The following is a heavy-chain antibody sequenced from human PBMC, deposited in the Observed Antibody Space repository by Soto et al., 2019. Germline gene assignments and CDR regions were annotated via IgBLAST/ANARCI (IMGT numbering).Heavy chain of an antibody. CDR1: GGSISSYY. CDR2: IYYSGST. D-gene: IGHD3-9*01. Sequence: SETLSLTCTVSGGSISSYYWSWIRQPPGKGLEWIGYIYYSGSTNYNPSLKSRVTISVDTSKNQFSLKLSSVTAADTAVYYCARVGSLRYFDWSPLGHFDYWGQGTLVTVSS. J-gene: IGHJ4*02. V-gene: IGHV4-59*01. CDR3: ARVGSLRYFDWSPLGHFDY.